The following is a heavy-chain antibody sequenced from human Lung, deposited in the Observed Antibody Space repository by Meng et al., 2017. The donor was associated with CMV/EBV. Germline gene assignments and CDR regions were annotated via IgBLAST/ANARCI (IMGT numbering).Heavy chain of an antibody. V-gene: IGHV4-4*02. CDR2: IYHSGNT. Sequence: QVQVQESGPGLVKPSGTLSLTCAVSGDSIVSPDWWSWVRQPPGKGLEWIGEIYHSGNTNYNPSLKSRVTISVDKSKNQFSLRLSSVTAADTALYYCARDTGNFQIDYWGQGTLVTVSS. CDR3: ARDTGNFQIDY. CDR1: GDSIVSPDW. D-gene: IGHD1-7*01. J-gene: IGHJ4*02.